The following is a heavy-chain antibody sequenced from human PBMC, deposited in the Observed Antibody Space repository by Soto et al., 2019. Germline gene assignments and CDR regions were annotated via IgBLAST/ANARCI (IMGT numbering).Heavy chain of an antibody. J-gene: IGHJ4*02. Sequence: QVQLVESGGGVVQPGRSLRLSCAASGFTFSSYGMHWVRQAPGKGLEWVAVISYDGSNKYYADSVKGRFTISRDNSKNTLHLQMNSLRAEDTAVYYCAKKGTVAGDFDYWGQGTLVTVSS. CDR1: GFTFSSYG. CDR3: AKKGTVAGDFDY. CDR2: ISYDGSNK. D-gene: IGHD6-19*01. V-gene: IGHV3-30*18.